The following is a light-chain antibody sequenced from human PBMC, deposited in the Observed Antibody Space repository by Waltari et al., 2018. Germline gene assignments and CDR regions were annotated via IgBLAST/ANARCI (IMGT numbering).Light chain of an antibody. CDR3: QSHDSSLSGSV. CDR1: RSTIRAGYD. CDR2: GNT. V-gene: IGLV1-40*01. Sequence: QSVLTQPPSLSGAPGQRVTISCTGSRSTIRAGYDVHWSQQLPGTAPKLLIYGNTNRPSGVPDRFSGSRSGTSASLAITGLQAEDEADYYCQSHDSSLSGSVFGGGTKLTVL. J-gene: IGLJ2*01.